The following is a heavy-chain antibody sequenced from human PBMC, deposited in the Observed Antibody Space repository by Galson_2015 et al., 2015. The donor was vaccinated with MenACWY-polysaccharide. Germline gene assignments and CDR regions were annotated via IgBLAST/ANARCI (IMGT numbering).Heavy chain of an antibody. CDR2: IYHSGST. Sequence: GSIYHSGSTYYNPSLTSRVTISVDTSKKYFSLKLSSVTAADTAVYYCAGLMAGSPFGWFDPWGQGTLVTVSS. V-gene: IGHV4-38-2*01. D-gene: IGHD6-19*01. CDR3: AGLMAGSPFGWFDP. J-gene: IGHJ5*02.